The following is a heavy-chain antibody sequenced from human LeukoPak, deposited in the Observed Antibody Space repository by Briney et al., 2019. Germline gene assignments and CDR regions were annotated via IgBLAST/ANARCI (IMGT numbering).Heavy chain of an antibody. V-gene: IGHV3-23*01. CDR3: AKMQGYFDY. J-gene: IGHJ4*02. Sequence: QTGGSLRLPCAASGFTFSSQGMSWVRQAPGKGLEWASAITGSGSITYYSDSVKGRFTISRDNSKNTVYLQLNSLRVEDTAVYYCAKMQGYFDYWGQGTLVTVSS. CDR2: ITGSGSIT. CDR1: GFTFSSQG.